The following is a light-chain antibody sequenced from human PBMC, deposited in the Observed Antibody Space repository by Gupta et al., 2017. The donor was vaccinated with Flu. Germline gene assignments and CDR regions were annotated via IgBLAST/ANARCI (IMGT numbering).Light chain of an antibody. J-gene: IGKJ1*01. V-gene: IGKV4-1*01. Sequence: DIVMTPSPDSLSVSLGDRATINCKSSQSVLYSSNNKNYLAWYQQKPGQPPKLLIYWASTRESGVPDRFSGSGSGTDFTLTISSLQAEDVAVYYCQQYYSTPPTFGQGTKVEIK. CDR2: WAS. CDR3: QQYYSTPPT. CDR1: QSVLYSSNNKNY.